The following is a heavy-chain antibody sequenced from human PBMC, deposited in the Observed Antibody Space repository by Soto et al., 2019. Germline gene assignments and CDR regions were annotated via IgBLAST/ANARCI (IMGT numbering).Heavy chain of an antibody. D-gene: IGHD1-7*01. CDR1: GVSISSGSSY. CDR2: MSYSGIT. Sequence: QVQLQESGPGLVKPSQTLSLTCTVSGVSISSGSSYWSWILQPPGKGLEWIGFMSYSGITSYNASLKSRITMSVDTSKSQFSLSLSFVTAADTAVYYCATMGTPATGLYYFDNWGQGTLVTVSS. J-gene: IGHJ4*02. V-gene: IGHV4-30-4*01. CDR3: ATMGTPATGLYYFDN.